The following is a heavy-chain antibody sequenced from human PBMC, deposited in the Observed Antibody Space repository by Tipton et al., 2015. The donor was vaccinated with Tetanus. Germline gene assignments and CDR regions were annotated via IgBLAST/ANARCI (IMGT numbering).Heavy chain of an antibody. V-gene: IGHV5-51*01. CDR2: IFPDDSDT. CDR3: ARMYSTSSPFDR. CDR1: GYSFTSHW. D-gene: IGHD4-11*01. Sequence: MQLVQSGADVKKPGESLKISCKASGYSFTSHWIGWVRQMPGKGLEWMGMIFPDDSDTRYSPSFQGPVTFSVDKSTSTVYLQWSSLKASDPAMYFCARMYSTSSPFDRWGQGSLVVVSS. J-gene: IGHJ4*02.